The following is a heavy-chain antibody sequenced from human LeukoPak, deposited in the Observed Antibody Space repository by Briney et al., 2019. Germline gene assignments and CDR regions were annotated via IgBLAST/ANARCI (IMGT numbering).Heavy chain of an antibody. J-gene: IGHJ4*02. CDR1: GYSFTSYW. CDR2: IYPGDSDT. D-gene: IGHD6-19*01. V-gene: IGHV5-51*01. Sequence: RRGESLKISCKGSGYSFTSYWIGWVRQMPGKGLGWMGIIYPGDSDTRYSPSFQGQVTISADKSISTAYLQWSSLKASDTAMYYCARHGVAGDYYFDYWGQGTLVTVSS. CDR3: ARHGVAGDYYFDY.